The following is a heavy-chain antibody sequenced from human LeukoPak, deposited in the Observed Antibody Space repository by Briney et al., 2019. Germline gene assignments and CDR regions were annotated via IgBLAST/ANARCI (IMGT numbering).Heavy chain of an antibody. D-gene: IGHD3-3*01. J-gene: IGHJ4*02. Sequence: GGSLRLSCAASGFTFSSYAMSWVRQAPGMGLEWVSTICRAGDCTYYADSVKGRFTISRDNSKNTLYLQMNSLTAEDTAVYYCVREGDYTFDYWGLGTLVTVSS. CDR3: VREGDYTFDY. V-gene: IGHV3-23*01. CDR1: GFTFSSYA. CDR2: ICRAGDCT.